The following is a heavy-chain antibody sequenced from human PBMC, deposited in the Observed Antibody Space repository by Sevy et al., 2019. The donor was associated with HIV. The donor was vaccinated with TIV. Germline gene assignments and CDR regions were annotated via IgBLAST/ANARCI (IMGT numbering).Heavy chain of an antibody. CDR1: GFTFSDHG. J-gene: IGHJ4*02. CDR2: ISYDGNNR. D-gene: IGHD4-17*01. V-gene: IGHV3-30*18. Sequence: GGSLRLSCAASGFTFSDHGMHWVRQAPGKGLHWVAAISYDGNNRYYADSVKGRFTISRDNSKNTLYLQMDSVRPEDTAVYYCAKEDYGGNLPNYFASWGQRTRVTVSS. CDR3: AKEDYGGNLPNYFAS.